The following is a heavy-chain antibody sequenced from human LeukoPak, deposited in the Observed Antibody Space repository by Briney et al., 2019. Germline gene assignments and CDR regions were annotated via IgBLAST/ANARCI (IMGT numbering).Heavy chain of an antibody. V-gene: IGHV4-34*01. CDR1: GGSFSGYY. Sequence: SETLSLTCAVYGGSFSGYYWSWIRQPPGKGLEWIGEINHSGSTNYNPSLKSRITISVDTSKNPFSLKLSSVTAADTAVYYCARGLSNSRLTLLGLDYWGQGTLVTVSS. D-gene: IGHD3-16*01. CDR2: INHSGST. J-gene: IGHJ4*02. CDR3: ARGLSNSRLTLLGLDY.